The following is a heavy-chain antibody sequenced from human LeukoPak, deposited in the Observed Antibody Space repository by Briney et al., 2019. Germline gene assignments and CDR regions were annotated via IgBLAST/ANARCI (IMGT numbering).Heavy chain of an antibody. CDR1: GCTFSSYA. V-gene: IGHV3-30-3*01. Sequence: GGSLRLSCAASGCTFSSYAMHWVRQAPGKGLEWVAVISYDGSNKYYADSVKGRFTISRDNSKNTLYLQMNSLRAEDTAVYYCTRGPYESIRAWGQGTLVTVSS. CDR3: TRGPYESIRA. D-gene: IGHD3-22*01. CDR2: ISYDGSNK. J-gene: IGHJ4*02.